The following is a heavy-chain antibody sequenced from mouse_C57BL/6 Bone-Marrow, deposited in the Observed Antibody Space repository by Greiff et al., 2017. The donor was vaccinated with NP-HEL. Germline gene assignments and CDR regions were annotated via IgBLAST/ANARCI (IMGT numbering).Heavy chain of an antibody. V-gene: IGHV1-72*01. CDR1: GYTFTSYW. CDR2: IDPNSGGP. J-gene: IGHJ4*01. D-gene: IGHD2-2*01. CDR3: ASPIYGYDVGRYAMDY. Sequence: QVQLQQPGAELVKPGASVKLSCKASGYTFTSYWMHWVKQRPGRGLEWIGRIDPNSGGPKYNEKFKSKATLTVDKPSSTAYMQLSSLTSEDSAVYYCASPIYGYDVGRYAMDYWGQGTSVTVSS.